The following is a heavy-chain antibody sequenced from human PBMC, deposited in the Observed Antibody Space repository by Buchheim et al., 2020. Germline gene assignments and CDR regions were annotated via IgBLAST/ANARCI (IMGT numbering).Heavy chain of an antibody. J-gene: IGHJ3*02. D-gene: IGHD4-11*01. CDR2: INHSGST. V-gene: IGHV4-34*01. CDR1: GGSFSGYY. Sequence: QVQLQQWGAGLLKPSETLSLTCAVYGGSFSGYYWSWIRQPPGKGLEWIGEINHSGSTTYNPSLKSRVTISVDTSKNKFSLKLSSVTAADTAVYYCARDPSNYGAFDIWGQGT. CDR3: ARDPSNYGAFDI.